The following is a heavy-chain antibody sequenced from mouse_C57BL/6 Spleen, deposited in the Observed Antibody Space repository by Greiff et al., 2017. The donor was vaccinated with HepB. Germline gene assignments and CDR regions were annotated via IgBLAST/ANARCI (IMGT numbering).Heavy chain of an antibody. V-gene: IGHV1-82*01. Sequence: QVQLQQSGPELVKPGASVKISCKASGYAFSSSWMNWVKQRPGKGLEWIGRIYPGDGDTNYNGKFKGKATLTADKSSSTAYMQLSSLTSEDSAVYFCAREEKYYYGSSSLDYWGQGTTLTVSS. CDR3: AREEKYYYGSSSLDY. CDR2: IYPGDGDT. CDR1: GYAFSSSW. D-gene: IGHD1-1*01. J-gene: IGHJ2*01.